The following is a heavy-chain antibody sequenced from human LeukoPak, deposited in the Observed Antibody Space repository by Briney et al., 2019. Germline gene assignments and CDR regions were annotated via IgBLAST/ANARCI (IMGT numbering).Heavy chain of an antibody. CDR1: GYSISSGYY. CDR3: ARRPPPGGSCCFCAFDI. J-gene: IGHJ3*02. Sequence: PSETLSLTCAVSGYSISSGYYWGWIRQPPGKGLEWIGSIYHSGSTYYNPSLKSRVTISVDTSKNQFSLKLSSVTAADTAVYYCARRPPPGGSCCFCAFDIWGQGTMVTVSS. D-gene: IGHD2-15*01. V-gene: IGHV4-38-2*01. CDR2: IYHSGST.